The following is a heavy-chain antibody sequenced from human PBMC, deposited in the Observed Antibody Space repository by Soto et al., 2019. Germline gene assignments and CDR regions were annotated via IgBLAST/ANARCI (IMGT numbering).Heavy chain of an antibody. CDR1: GYTFTSYD. V-gene: IGHV1-8*01. J-gene: IGHJ4*02. Sequence: QVQLLQSGAEVKKPGASVKVSCKASGYTFTSYDINWVRQATGQGLECMGWMNPNSGNTGYAQKFQGRVTMTRNTSISTAYMELSSLRSEDTAVYYCARAYDYGDWNASPDYWGQGTLVTVSS. D-gene: IGHD4-17*01. CDR3: ARAYDYGDWNASPDY. CDR2: MNPNSGNT.